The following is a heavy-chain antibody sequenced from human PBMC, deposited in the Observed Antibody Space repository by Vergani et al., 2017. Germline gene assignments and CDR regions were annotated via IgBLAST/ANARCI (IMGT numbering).Heavy chain of an antibody. D-gene: IGHD6-13*01. V-gene: IGHV4-39*01. CDR2: IYYSGST. Sequence: QLQLQESGPGLVKPSETLSLTCTVSGGSISSSSYYWGWIRQPPGKGLEWIGSIYYSGSTYYNPSLKSRVTISVDTSKNQFSLKLSSVPAADTAVYYCASYSSTWYYAFDIGGQGTMVTVSS. CDR1: GGSISSSSYY. CDR3: ASYSSTWYYAFDI. J-gene: IGHJ3*02.